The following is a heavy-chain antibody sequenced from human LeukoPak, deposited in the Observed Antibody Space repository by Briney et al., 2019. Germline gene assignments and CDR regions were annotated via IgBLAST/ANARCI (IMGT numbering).Heavy chain of an antibody. D-gene: IGHD5-18*01. J-gene: IGHJ4*02. Sequence: TSETLSLTCAVYGGSFSGYYWSWIRQPPGKGLEWIGEINHSGSTNYNPSLKSRVTISVDTSKNQFSLKLSSVTAADTAVYYCARGRRYSYGSDYWGQGTLVTVSS. CDR2: INHSGST. CDR1: GGSFSGYY. V-gene: IGHV4-34*01. CDR3: ARGRRYSYGSDY.